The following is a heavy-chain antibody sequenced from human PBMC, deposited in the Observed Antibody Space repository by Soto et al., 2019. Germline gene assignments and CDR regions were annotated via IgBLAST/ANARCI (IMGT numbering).Heavy chain of an antibody. D-gene: IGHD4-17*01. Sequence: SEPLSLPCTVSVGSFTNSSYYWCWILQSPGKGLEWIGSVYYRGRSYSKSSVKSRVTISVDTSKNRFSLSLNSVTASDTAVYFCVSQRTTVPTQAYFDYWGPGALVTVSS. J-gene: IGHJ4*02. CDR1: VGSFTNSSYY. CDR2: VYYRGRS. CDR3: VSQRTTVPTQAYFDY. V-gene: IGHV4-39*01.